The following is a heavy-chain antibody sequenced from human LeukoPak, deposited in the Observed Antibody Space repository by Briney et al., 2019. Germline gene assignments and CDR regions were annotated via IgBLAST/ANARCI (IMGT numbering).Heavy chain of an antibody. V-gene: IGHV3-66*01. CDR2: FYRGGRT. D-gene: IGHD3-16*01. Sequence: GGSLRLSCAASGFTLSSNDMSWVRQAPGKRVGGVSVFYRGGRTDHTDSVKGRVTISKDNSKNTLYLQMKSVRGEDTAVYYCARDWGAGYWGQGPLLSVPS. CDR3: ARDWGAGY. J-gene: IGHJ4*02. CDR1: GFTLSSND.